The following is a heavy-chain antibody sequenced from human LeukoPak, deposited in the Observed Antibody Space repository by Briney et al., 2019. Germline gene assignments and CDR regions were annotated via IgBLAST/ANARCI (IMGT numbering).Heavy chain of an antibody. CDR3: AKESPPKDFWSGYYTRGYFDY. CDR1: GFTFDDYA. CDR2: ISWDGGST. D-gene: IGHD3-3*01. J-gene: IGHJ4*02. Sequence: GGSLRLSCAASGFTFDDYAMHWVRQAPGKGLEWVSLISWDGGSTYYADSVKGRFTISRDNSKNSLYLQMNSLRAEDTALYYCAKESPPKDFWSGYYTRGYFDYWGQGTLVTVSS. V-gene: IGHV3-43D*04.